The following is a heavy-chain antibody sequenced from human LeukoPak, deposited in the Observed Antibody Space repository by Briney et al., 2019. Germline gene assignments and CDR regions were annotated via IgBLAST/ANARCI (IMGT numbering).Heavy chain of an antibody. CDR3: AKSPYSSGWLHYY. CDR2: ITGSGGST. CDR1: GFTFSSYG. J-gene: IGHJ4*02. V-gene: IGHV3-23*01. Sequence: GGSLRLSCAASGFTFSSYGMNWVRQAPGKGLEGVSAITGSGGSTYYADSVKGRFTISRDNSKNTLYLQMNSLRAEDTAVYYCAKSPYSSGWLHYYWGQGTLVTVSS. D-gene: IGHD6-19*01.